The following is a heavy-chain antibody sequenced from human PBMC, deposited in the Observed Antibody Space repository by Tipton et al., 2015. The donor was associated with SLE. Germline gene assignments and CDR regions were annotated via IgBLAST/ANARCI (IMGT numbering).Heavy chain of an antibody. J-gene: IGHJ4*02. CDR1: GGSIISYY. V-gene: IGHV4-4*08. Sequence: TLSLTCTVSGGSIISYYWSWIRQSPGKGLEWIGYIYTSGSTNYNPSLKSRVTISVDTSKNQFSLKLTSVTAADTAVYYCAAERQAARGYFDYWGQGTLATVSS. CDR3: AAERQAARGYFDY. D-gene: IGHD6-25*01. CDR2: IYTSGST.